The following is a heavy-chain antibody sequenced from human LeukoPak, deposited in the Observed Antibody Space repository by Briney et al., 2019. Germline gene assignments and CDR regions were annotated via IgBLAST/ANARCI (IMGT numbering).Heavy chain of an antibody. CDR1: SDSVSSGSYY. CDR2: IYKSGSA. J-gene: IGHJ3*02. D-gene: IGHD5-24*01. CDR3: ARMALTKSDAFDI. Sequence: PSETLSLTCTVSSDSVSSGSYYWSWTRQPPGEGLEWIGYIYKSGSANYNPSLKSRVIISLDTSKNQFSLKLASVTAADTAVYYCARMALTKSDAFDIWGQGTMVTVST. V-gene: IGHV4-61*01.